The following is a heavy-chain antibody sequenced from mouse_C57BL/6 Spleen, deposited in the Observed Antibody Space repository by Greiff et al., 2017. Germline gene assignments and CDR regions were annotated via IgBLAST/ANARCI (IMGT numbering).Heavy chain of an antibody. J-gene: IGHJ4*01. CDR2: ISSGGSYT. V-gene: IGHV5-6*01. CDR3: ARRTDGSSYAMDY. Sequence: EVQRVESGGDLVKPGGSLKLSCAASGFTFSSYGMSWVRQTPDKRLEWVATISSGGSYTYYPDSVKGRFTISRDNAKNTLYLQMSSLKSEDTAMYYCARRTDGSSYAMDYWGQGTSVTVSS. CDR1: GFTFSSYG. D-gene: IGHD1-1*01.